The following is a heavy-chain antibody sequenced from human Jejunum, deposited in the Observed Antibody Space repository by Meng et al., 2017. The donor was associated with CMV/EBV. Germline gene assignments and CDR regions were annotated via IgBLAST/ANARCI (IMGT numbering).Heavy chain of an antibody. V-gene: IGHV3-53*01. D-gene: IGHD6-13*01. J-gene: IGHJ4*02. Sequence: EVQLVESGGDWIQPGGLLRLSCAASGFVVSDNDMNWVRQAPGKGLEWVSSFYSDGRTDYADSVKGRFTIYRDNSKNTLYLHMNSLRVEDTAVYYCAGRRATAASFDHWGQGTLVTVAS. CDR2: FYSDGRT. CDR3: AGRRATAASFDH. CDR1: GFVVSDND.